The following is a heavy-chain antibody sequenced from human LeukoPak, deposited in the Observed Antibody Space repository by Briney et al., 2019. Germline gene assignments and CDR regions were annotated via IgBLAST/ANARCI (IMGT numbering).Heavy chain of an antibody. CDR1: GYNFIKFG. D-gene: IGHD1-14*01. J-gene: IGHJ3*02. CDR3: ARVVGTPVDAFDI. CDR2: IRPHNDYI. V-gene: IGHV1-18*01. Sequence: GASVKVPCKASGYNFIKFGITWVRQAPGQGLEWMGWIRPHNDYILYAQKFQGRVTMTTDTSTSTVYMDLTSLTSDDTAIYYCARVVGTPVDAFDIWGQGTMVTVSS.